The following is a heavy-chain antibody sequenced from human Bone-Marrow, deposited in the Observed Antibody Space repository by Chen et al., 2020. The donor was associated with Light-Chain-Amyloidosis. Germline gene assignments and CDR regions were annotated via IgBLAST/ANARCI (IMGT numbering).Heavy chain of an antibody. CDR2: VWYDGSKK. CDR1: GFLFNTYA. D-gene: IGHD7-27*01. V-gene: IGHV3-33*01. CDR3: ARDRPKLGVWYFDL. Sequence: QVQLVESGGGAVQPGKSLRLSCAASGFLFNTYAMHWVRQAPGKGLEVVATVWYDGSKKQYGDSVKGRFTISRDNSKNTIYLQMNNLTVEDTAVYFCARDRPKLGVWYFDLWGRGTLLTVSS. J-gene: IGHJ2*01.